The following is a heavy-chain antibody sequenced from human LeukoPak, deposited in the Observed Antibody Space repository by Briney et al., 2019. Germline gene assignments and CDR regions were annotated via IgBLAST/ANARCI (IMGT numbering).Heavy chain of an antibody. CDR1: GGSISSSSYY. CDR2: IYYTGT. J-gene: IGHJ4*02. D-gene: IGHD7-27*01. V-gene: IGHV4-61*05. Sequence: PSETLSLTCTVSGGSISSSSYYWGGVRHSPGKGLEWIGYIYYTGTSYNPSLKSRVTISADTSKNQFSLNLSSVTAADTAVYYCASRKLGNDYWGQGTLVTVSS. CDR3: ASRKLGNDY.